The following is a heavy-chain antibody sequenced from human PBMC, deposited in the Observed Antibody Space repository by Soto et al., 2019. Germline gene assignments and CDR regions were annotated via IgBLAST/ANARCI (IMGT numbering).Heavy chain of an antibody. V-gene: IGHV1-18*04. CDR1: GYTFTSYG. CDR2: ISAYNGNT. Sequence: ASVKVSCKASGYTFTSYGISWVRQAPGQGLEWMGWISAYNGNTNYAQKLQGRATMTTDTSTSTAYMELRSLRSDDTAVYYCARDIVVVPAAIGTPFYYYYGMDVWGQGTTVTVSS. CDR3: ARDIVVVPAAIGTPFYYYYGMDV. D-gene: IGHD2-2*01. J-gene: IGHJ6*02.